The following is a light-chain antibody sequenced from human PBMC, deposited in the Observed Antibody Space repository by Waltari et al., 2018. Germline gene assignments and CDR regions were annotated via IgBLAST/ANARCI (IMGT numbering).Light chain of an antibody. V-gene: IGKV4-1*01. J-gene: IGKJ1*01. CDR3: QQYYSISPT. Sequence: DIVMTQSPDSLAVSLGERATINCKSSQSVLYSSNNKNYLAWYQQKAGQPPKLLIYWASTRESGVPDRFSGSGSGTDSTLTISSLQAEDVAVYHCQQYYSISPTFGQGTKVEIK. CDR1: QSVLYSSNNKNY. CDR2: WAS.